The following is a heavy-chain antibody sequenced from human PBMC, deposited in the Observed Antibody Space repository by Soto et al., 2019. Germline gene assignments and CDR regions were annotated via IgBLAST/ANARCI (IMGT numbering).Heavy chain of an antibody. V-gene: IGHV4-38-2*02. CDR1: GFTISSGSY. D-gene: IGHD3-22*01. J-gene: IGHJ5*02. CDR3: ARDPTYYYDISGYLHNWFDP. Sequence: SGTLSLTCAVSGFTISSGSYWGWIRQPPGEGLEGIGSIYHSGSTYYNPSLKSRVTISVDTSKNQFSLKLSSVAAADTAVYYCARDPTYYYDISGYLHNWFDPWGQGTLVTVSS. CDR2: IYHSGST.